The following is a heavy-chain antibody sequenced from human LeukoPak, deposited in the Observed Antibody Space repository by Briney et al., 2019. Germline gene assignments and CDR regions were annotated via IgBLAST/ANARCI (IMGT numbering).Heavy chain of an antibody. CDR2: MNPNSGKT. J-gene: IGHJ4*02. V-gene: IGHV1-8*01. CDR3: ARDQLITMVRGAPAY. D-gene: IGHD3-10*01. CDR1: GYTFTSYD. Sequence: GASVKVSCKASGYTFTSYDINWVRQATGQGLEWMGWMNPNSGKTGYAQKFQGRVTMTRDTSTSTVYMELSSLRSEDTAVYYCARDQLITMVRGAPAYWGQGTLVTVSS.